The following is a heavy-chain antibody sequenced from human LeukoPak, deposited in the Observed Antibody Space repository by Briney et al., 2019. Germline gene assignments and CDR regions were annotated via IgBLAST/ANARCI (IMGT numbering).Heavy chain of an antibody. V-gene: IGHV3-21*01. D-gene: IGHD2-15*01. CDR2: ISSSGSYI. CDR3: ARDGWYYYYMDV. J-gene: IGHJ6*03. CDR1: RFTFSSYS. Sequence: GGSLRLSCAASRFTFSSYSMNWVRQAPGKGLEWGSSISSSGSYIYYADSVKGRFTISRDNAKNSLYLQMNSLRAEDTAVYYCARDGWYYYYMDVWGKGTTVTVSS.